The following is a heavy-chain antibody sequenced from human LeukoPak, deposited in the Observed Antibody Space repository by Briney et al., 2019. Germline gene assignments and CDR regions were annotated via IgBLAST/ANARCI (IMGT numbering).Heavy chain of an antibody. CDR2: ISSSGGST. Sequence: GGSLRLSCAASGVTLSTYAMSWARQAPGKGLEWVSAISSSGGSTYHADSVRGRFTISRDDTKNSLYLQMNSLRVEDTAVFYCARDQYDTWSRRGNFDSWGQGTLVIVSS. V-gene: IGHV3-23*01. J-gene: IGHJ4*02. D-gene: IGHD3-3*01. CDR1: GVTLSTYA. CDR3: ARDQYDTWSRRGNFDS.